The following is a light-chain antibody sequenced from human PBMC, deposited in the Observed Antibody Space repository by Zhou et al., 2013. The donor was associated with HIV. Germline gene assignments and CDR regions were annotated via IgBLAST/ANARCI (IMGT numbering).Light chain of an antibody. Sequence: DIVMTQSPLSLPVTPGEPASISCRSSQSLLHSNGYNYLDWYLQKPGQSPQLLIYLGSSRASGVPDRFSGSGSGTEFTLKISRVEAEDVGVYYCMQALQTPRTFGQGTRLE. V-gene: IGKV2-28*01. CDR3: MQALQTPRT. CDR2: LGS. J-gene: IGKJ5*01. CDR1: QSLLHSNGYNY.